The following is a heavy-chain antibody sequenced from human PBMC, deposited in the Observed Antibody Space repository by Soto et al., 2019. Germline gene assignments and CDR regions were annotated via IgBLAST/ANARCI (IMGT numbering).Heavy chain of an antibody. Sequence: QVQLVQSGAEVKKPGASVKVSCKASGYTFTSYGISWVRQAPGQGLEWMGWISAYNGNTNYAQKLQGRVTMTTDTSTSTPYMELRSLRSDDTAVYYCARDQSSSWSYYYYYYMDVWGKGTTVTVSS. CDR1: GYTFTSYG. CDR3: ARDQSSSWSYYYYYYMDV. D-gene: IGHD6-13*01. V-gene: IGHV1-18*01. CDR2: ISAYNGNT. J-gene: IGHJ6*03.